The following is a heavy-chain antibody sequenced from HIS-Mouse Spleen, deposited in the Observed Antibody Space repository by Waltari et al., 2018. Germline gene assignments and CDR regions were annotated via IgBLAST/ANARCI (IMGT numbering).Heavy chain of an antibody. CDR3: ARDWGSGDY. V-gene: IGHV3-30-3*01. CDR2: ISYDGSNK. D-gene: IGHD7-27*01. J-gene: IGHJ4*02. Sequence: QVQLVESGGGVVQPGRSLRLSCAASGFSFSSYAMHWVRQAPGKGLEWVAVISYDGSNKYYADSVKGRFTISRDNSKNTLYLQMNSLRAEDTAVYYCARDWGSGDYWGQGTLVTVSS. CDR1: GFSFSSYA.